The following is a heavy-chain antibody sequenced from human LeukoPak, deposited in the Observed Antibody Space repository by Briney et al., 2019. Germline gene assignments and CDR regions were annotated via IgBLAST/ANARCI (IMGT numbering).Heavy chain of an antibody. J-gene: IGHJ2*01. CDR1: GFTFSSYA. CDR2: ISGSGGST. Sequence: PGGSLRLSCAASGFTFSSYAKRWVRHAPGKGLEWVSAISGSGGSTYYADSVKGRFTISRDNSKNTLYLQMNSLRAEDTAVYYCAKERNGPSCDGDFDLWGRGTLVTVSS. CDR3: AKERNGPSCDGDFDL. V-gene: IGHV3-23*01. D-gene: IGHD2-2*01.